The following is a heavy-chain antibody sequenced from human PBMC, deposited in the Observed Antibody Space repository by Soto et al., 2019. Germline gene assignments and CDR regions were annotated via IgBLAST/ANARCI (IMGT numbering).Heavy chain of an antibody. CDR2: ISGSGGST. Sequence: GGSLRLSCAASGFTFSSYAMSWVRQAPGKGLEWVSAISGSGGSTYYADSVKGRFTISRDNSKNTLYLQMNSLRAEDTAVYYCAKGVGWGCSGGSCYLGYWGQGTLVTVSS. CDR1: GFTFSSYA. V-gene: IGHV3-23*01. CDR3: AKGVGWGCSGGSCYLGY. D-gene: IGHD2-15*01. J-gene: IGHJ4*02.